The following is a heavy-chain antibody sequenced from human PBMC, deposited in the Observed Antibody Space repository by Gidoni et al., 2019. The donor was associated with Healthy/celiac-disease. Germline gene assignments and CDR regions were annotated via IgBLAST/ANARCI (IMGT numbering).Heavy chain of an antibody. J-gene: IGHJ6*02. CDR3: ARPSISGGSYYYYSMDV. V-gene: IGHV3-30*01. Sequence: GLEWVAVISYDGSNKYYADSVKGRFTISRDNSKNTLYLQMNSLRAEDTAVYYCARPSISGGSYYYYSMDVWGQGTTVTVSS. CDR2: ISYDGSNK. D-gene: IGHD6-25*01.